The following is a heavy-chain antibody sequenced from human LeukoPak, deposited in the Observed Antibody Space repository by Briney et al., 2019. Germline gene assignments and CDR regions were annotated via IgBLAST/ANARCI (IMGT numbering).Heavy chain of an antibody. V-gene: IGHV3-21*01. J-gene: IGHJ3*02. Sequence: PGGSLRLSCAASGFTFSSYNMNWVRQAPGKGLEWVSSISSSSSYIYYADSVKVRFTISRDNAKNSLYLQMNSLRAEDTAVYYCARVGKTTDDAFDIWGQGTMVTVSS. CDR3: ARVGKTTDDAFDI. CDR2: ISSSSSYI. CDR1: GFTFSSYN. D-gene: IGHD4-17*01.